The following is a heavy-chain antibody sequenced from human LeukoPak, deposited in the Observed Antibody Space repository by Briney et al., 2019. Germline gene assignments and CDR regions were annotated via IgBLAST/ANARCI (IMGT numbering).Heavy chain of an antibody. V-gene: IGHV3-7*01. CDR1: GSTSSRNF. J-gene: IGHJ4*02. CDR2: IDQDGSEK. CDR3: ASGAGWESGY. D-gene: IGHD1-26*01. Sequence: GGSLRLSCAVSGSTSSRNFMSWVRQTPEKGLEWVANIDQDGSEKNYVDSVKGRFTISRDDAKNSLFLQMNSLRAEDTAIYYCASGAGWESGYWGQGTLVTVSS.